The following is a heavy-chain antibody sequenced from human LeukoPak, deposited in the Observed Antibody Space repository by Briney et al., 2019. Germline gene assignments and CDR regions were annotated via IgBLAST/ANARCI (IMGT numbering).Heavy chain of an antibody. J-gene: IGHJ6*03. Sequence: SETLSLTCTVSGGSISSYYWSWLRQPPGKGLEWIGYIYYSRSTNYNPSLKSRVTISVDTSKNKFSLKLSSVTSADTAVYYWARVATRYYYYYYMDVWGKGTTVTVSS. CDR2: IYYSRST. D-gene: IGHD5-12*01. CDR1: GGSISSYY. V-gene: IGHV4-59*01. CDR3: ARVATRYYYYYYMDV.